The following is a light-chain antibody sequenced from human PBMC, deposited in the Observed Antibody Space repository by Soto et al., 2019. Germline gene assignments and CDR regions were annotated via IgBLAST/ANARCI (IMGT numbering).Light chain of an antibody. CDR3: KKYNDIWT. CDR2: KAS. CDR1: QSISSW. Sequence: DIQMTQSPSTLSASVGDRVTITCRASQSISSWLAWYQQKPGTAPKLLIYKASTLQTGVPSRFSGGGSGTEFTLTISSLQPDNFATYYCKKYNDIWTFGQGTKV. J-gene: IGKJ1*01. V-gene: IGKV1-5*03.